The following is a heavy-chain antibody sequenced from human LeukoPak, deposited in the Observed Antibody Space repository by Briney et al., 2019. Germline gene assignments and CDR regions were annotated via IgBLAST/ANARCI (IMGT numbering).Heavy chain of an antibody. D-gene: IGHD4-17*01. CDR3: ARVPQRRSSFYGDYYFDY. Sequence: PSETLSLTCTVSGGSISSYYWSWIRQPPGKGLEWIGYIYYSGSTNYNPSLKSRVTISVDTSKNQFSLKLSSVTAADTAVYYCARVPQRRSSFYGDYYFDYWGQGTLVTVSS. J-gene: IGHJ4*02. CDR1: GGSISSYY. V-gene: IGHV4-59*01. CDR2: IYYSGST.